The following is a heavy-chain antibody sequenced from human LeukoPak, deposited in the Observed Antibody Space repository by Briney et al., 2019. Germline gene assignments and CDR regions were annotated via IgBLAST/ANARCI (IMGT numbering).Heavy chain of an antibody. J-gene: IGHJ3*02. Sequence: GGSLRLSCAASGFTFSSYALSWVRQAPGKGLEWVSVISGSGGFTNYADSVKGRFTISRDNSKNTLYLQMNSLRAEDTAVYYCVRAFDIWGQGTMVTVSS. V-gene: IGHV3-23*01. CDR3: VRAFDI. CDR1: GFTFSSYA. CDR2: ISGSGGFT.